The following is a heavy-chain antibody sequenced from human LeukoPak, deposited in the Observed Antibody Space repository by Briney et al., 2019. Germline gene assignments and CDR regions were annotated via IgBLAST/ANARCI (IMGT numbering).Heavy chain of an antibody. CDR2: ISGSGGST. J-gene: IGHJ4*02. V-gene: IGHV3-23*01. Sequence: PGGSLRLSCAASGFTFSSYAMSWVRQAPGKGLEWVSAISGSGGSTYYADSVKGRFTISRDNSKNTLYLQMNSLRAEDTAVYYCAKNPGYSYGWGPFDYWGQGTLVTVSS. CDR1: GFTFSSYA. D-gene: IGHD5-18*01. CDR3: AKNPGYSYGWGPFDY.